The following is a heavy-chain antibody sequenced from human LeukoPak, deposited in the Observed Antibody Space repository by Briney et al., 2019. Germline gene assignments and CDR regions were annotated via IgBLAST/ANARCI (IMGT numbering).Heavy chain of an antibody. Sequence: GASVKVSCKASGYTFTSYGISWVRQAPGQGLEWMGWISAYNGNTNYAQKLQGRVTMTTDTSTSTAYMELRSLRSDDTAVYYCARPYYYDSTGYYQYYFDYWGQGTLVTVSS. D-gene: IGHD3-22*01. V-gene: IGHV1-18*01. CDR2: ISAYNGNT. J-gene: IGHJ4*02. CDR1: GYTFTSYG. CDR3: ARPYYYDSTGYYQYYFDY.